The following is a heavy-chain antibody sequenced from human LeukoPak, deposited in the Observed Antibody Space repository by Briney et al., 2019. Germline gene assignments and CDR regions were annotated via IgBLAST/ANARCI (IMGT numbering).Heavy chain of an antibody. Sequence: SVKVSCKASGGTFNSFALSRVRQAPGQRLEWMGGIIPIYPTTDYAQRFQGRVTISADESKGTVSLELSNLRSEDTAVYYCARASFPFLEWTTSIPFDVWGQGTVVIVSS. CDR3: ARASFPFLEWTTSIPFDV. V-gene: IGHV1-69*13. CDR2: IIPIYPTT. CDR1: GGTFNSFA. J-gene: IGHJ3*01. D-gene: IGHD3-3*01.